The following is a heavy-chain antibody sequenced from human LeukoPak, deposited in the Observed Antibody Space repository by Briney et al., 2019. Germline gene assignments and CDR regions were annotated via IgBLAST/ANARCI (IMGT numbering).Heavy chain of an antibody. V-gene: IGHV1-46*01. CDR3: VREDAHTYYFDF. CDR1: GYTFTSYH. D-gene: IGHD2-2*01. J-gene: IGHJ4*02. CDR2: IKSTGDTT. Sequence: ASVKVSCKTSGYTFTSYHMHWVRQAPGQGLEWVAIIKSTGDTTVYAQKFQGRVTVTRDTSTSTVYTDLSSLSSEDTAVYYCVREDAHTYYFDFWGPGTLVTVSS.